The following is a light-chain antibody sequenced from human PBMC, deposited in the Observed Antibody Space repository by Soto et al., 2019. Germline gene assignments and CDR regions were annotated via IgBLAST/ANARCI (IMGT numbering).Light chain of an antibody. CDR3: QQYNNWPPSEGQQQEFT. Sequence: EIVMTQSPATLSVSPGERATLSCRASQSVSSNLAWYQQKPGQAPRLLIYGASIRATGIPARFSGSGSGTEFTLTISSLQSEDFAVYCCQQYNNWPPSEGQQQEFTFGPGTKVDIK. CDR2: GAS. CDR1: QSVSSN. J-gene: IGKJ3*01. V-gene: IGKV3D-15*01.